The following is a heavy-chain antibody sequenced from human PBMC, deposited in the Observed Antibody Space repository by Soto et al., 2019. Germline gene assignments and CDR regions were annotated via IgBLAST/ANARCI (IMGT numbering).Heavy chain of an antibody. J-gene: IGHJ4*02. D-gene: IGHD2-15*01. V-gene: IGHV4-34*01. CDR3: ASIPALYCSGGSCYLDY. CDR1: GGSFSGYY. Sequence: SETLSLTCAVYGGSFSGYYWSWIRQPPGKELEWIGEINHSGSTYYNPSLKSRVTISVDTSKNQFSLKLSSVTAADTAVYYCASIPALYCSGGSCYLDYWGQGTLVTVSS. CDR2: INHSGST.